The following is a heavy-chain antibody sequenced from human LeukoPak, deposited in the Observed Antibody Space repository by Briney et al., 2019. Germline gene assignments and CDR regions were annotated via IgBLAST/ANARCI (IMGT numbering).Heavy chain of an antibody. J-gene: IGHJ4*02. Sequence: PGGSLRLSCSASGFTFSSYAMHWVRQAPGKGLEYVSAISSNGGSTYYADSVKGRFTISRDNSKNTLYFQMSSLRAEDTAVYYCAIHDDGLGGLDYWGQGTLVTVSS. D-gene: IGHD4-17*01. CDR1: GFTFSSYA. CDR3: AIHDDGLGGLDY. CDR2: ISSNGGST. V-gene: IGHV3-64D*06.